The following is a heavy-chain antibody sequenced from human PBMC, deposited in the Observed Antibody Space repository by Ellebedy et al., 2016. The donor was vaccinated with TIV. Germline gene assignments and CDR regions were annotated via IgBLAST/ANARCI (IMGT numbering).Heavy chain of an antibody. J-gene: IGHJ4*02. CDR2: IKEDGTLK. CDR1: GFTFSTYW. V-gene: IGHV3-7*03. Sequence: GGSLRLXXAASGFTFSTYWMNWVRQAPGKGLEWLASIKEDGTLKHYVDSVKGRLLISRDNARSSVYLQMNSLRAEDTAVYYCAASFDYWGQGALVTVSS. CDR3: AASFDY.